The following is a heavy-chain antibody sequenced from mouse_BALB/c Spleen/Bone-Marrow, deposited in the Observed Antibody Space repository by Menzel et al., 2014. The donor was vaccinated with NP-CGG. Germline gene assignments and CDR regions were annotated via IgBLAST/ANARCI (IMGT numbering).Heavy chain of an antibody. CDR2: ISSGGSYT. CDR3: ARRGYGNYVGYAMDY. D-gene: IGHD2-10*02. Sequence: EVMLVESGGGLVKPGGSLKLSCAASGFTFSSYAMSWVRQTPEKRLEWVATISSGGSYTYYPDNVKGRFTISRDNAKNTLYLQMSSLRSEDTAMYYCARRGYGNYVGYAMDYWGQGTSVTVSS. J-gene: IGHJ4*01. V-gene: IGHV5-9-1*01. CDR1: GFTFSSYA.